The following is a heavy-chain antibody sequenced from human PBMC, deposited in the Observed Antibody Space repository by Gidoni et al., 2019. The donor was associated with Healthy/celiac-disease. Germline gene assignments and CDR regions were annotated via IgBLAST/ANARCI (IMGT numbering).Heavy chain of an antibody. CDR3: ARGPSRYYGSGSYYHDY. D-gene: IGHD3-10*01. J-gene: IGHJ4*02. CDR2: SNHSGST. V-gene: IGHV4-34*01. CDR1: GGSFSGYY. Sequence: QVQLQQWGAGLLKTSETLSLTCAVSGGSFSGYYWSWIRQPPGKGLEWIGESNHSGSTNYNPSLKSRVTISVDTSKNQFSLKLSSVTAADTAVYYCARGPSRYYGSGSYYHDYWGQGTLVTVSS.